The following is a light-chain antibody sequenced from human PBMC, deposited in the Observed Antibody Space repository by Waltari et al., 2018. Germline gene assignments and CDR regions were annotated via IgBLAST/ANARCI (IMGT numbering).Light chain of an antibody. CDR2: DAS. Sequence: EIVLTQSPATLALSPGERATLSCRASQSVSNYLAWYQQKSGQAPRLLMYDASIRATGIPARFSGSGSGTDFTLTISSLEPEDSAVYYCQQRSGWPPVLIFCQGTRLEIK. CDR3: QQRSGWPPVLI. V-gene: IGKV3-11*01. J-gene: IGKJ5*01. CDR1: QSVSNY.